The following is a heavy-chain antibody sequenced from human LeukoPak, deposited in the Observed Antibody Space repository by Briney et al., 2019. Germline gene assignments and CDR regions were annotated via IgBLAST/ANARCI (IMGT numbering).Heavy chain of an antibody. J-gene: IGHJ4*02. V-gene: IGHV4-59*01. CDR3: ARVDCSSTSCYPLD. CDR2: IYYSGST. Sequence: SETLSLTCTVSGGSISSYYWSWIRQPPGKGLEWIGYIYYSGSTNYNPSLKSRVTISVDTSKNQFSLKLSSVTAADTAVYYCARVDCSSTSCYPLDWGRGTLVTVSS. D-gene: IGHD2-2*01. CDR1: GGSISSYY.